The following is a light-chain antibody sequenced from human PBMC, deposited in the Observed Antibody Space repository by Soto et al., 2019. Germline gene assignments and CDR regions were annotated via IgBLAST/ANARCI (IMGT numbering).Light chain of an antibody. J-gene: IGLJ1*01. V-gene: IGLV1-44*01. Sequence: QSVLTQPPSASGTPGQRVTISCSGSSSNIGSNTVNWYQQLPGTAPKLHIYSNNQRPSGVPDRFSGSKSVTSASLAISGLQSEDEADYYCAAWDDRLNGYVFGTGTKGTVL. CDR1: SSNIGSNT. CDR3: AAWDDRLNGYV. CDR2: SNN.